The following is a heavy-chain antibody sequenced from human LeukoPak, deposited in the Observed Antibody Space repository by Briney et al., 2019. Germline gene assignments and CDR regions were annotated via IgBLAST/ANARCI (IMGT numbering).Heavy chain of an antibody. CDR3: ARRYSPRGYSYDS. CDR1: GASSSGNH. D-gene: IGHD5-12*01. J-gene: IGHJ1*01. CDR2: ISHSGNT. V-gene: IGHV4-34*09. Sequence: PSQTLSLTCAADGASSSGNHWSWIRQSPGKGLEWIAEISHSGNTNYRSSFWGRISISLDTSKNQISLRANSVTAADTGIYYCARRYSPRGYSYDSWGLGTLVTVSS.